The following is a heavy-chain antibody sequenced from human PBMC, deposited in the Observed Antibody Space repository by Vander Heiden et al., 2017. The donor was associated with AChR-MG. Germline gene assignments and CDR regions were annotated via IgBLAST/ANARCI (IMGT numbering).Heavy chain of an antibody. CDR2: VKSDGSST. Sequence: EVHLVESGRRLVQPGGSLRLSCAASGFSFSNYWMYWVRQAPGKGLVWISRVKSDGSSTIYADSVKGRFTISRDNAKNTLYLQMNSLRAEDTAIYYCVCIRGGYWGQGTLVTVSS. CDR1: GFSFSNYW. CDR3: VCIRGGY. V-gene: IGHV3-74*01. D-gene: IGHD3-3*02. J-gene: IGHJ4*02.